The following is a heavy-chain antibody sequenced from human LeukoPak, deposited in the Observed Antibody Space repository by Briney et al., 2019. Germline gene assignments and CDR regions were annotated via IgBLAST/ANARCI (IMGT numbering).Heavy chain of an antibody. J-gene: IGHJ4*02. CDR2: IYHSGST. CDR1: GGSISSGGYS. V-gene: IGHV4-30-2*01. CDR3: ARGGGHYDSSGYYYNFDY. D-gene: IGHD3-22*01. Sequence: SQTLSLTCAVSGGSISSGGYSGGWIRQPPGKGLEWIGYIYHSGSTYYNPSLKSRVTISVDRSKNQFSLKLSSVTAADTAVYYCARGGGHYDSSGYYYNFDYWGQGTLVTVSS.